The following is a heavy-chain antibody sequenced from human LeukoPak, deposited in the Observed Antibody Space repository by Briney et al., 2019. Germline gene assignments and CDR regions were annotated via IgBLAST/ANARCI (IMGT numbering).Heavy chain of an antibody. J-gene: IGHJ4*02. D-gene: IGHD3-10*01. V-gene: IGHV1-69*13. CDR2: IIPIFGTA. Sequence: GASVKVSCKASGGTFSSYAISWVRQAPGQGLEWMGGIIPIFGTANYAQKFQGRVTITADESTSTAYMELSSLRSEDTAVYYCAREYYYGSGSYFVFDYWGQGTLVTVSS. CDR3: AREYYYGSGSYFVFDY. CDR1: GGTFSSYA.